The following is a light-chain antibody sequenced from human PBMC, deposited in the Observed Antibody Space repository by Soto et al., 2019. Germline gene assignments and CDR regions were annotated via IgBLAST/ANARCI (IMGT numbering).Light chain of an antibody. CDR1: SSDIGSYDR. V-gene: IGLV2-23*01. Sequence: QSALTQPASVSGSPGQSITISCTGTSSDIGSYDRVSWYQWHPGKAPKLIIYEDNRRPSEITNRFSGSKSGNTASLTISGLQAEDEADHYCRSYAGSNIFAVFGGGTKLTVL. J-gene: IGLJ3*02. CDR2: EDN. CDR3: RSYAGSNIFAV.